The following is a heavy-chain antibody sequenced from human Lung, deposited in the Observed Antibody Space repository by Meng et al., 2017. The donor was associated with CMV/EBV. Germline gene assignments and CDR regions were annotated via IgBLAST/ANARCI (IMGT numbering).Heavy chain of an antibody. CDR3: ARSITIFLIDY. CDR2: INTYNGNT. D-gene: IGHD3-9*01. V-gene: IGHV1-18*01. J-gene: IGHJ4*02. Sequence: ASVXVSCKGSDYNFASYGITWVRQAPGQGLEWMGWINTYNGNTKYAQKFQDRGIMTTDRSTRTAYMELRSLRSDDTAVYYCARSITIFLIDYWGQGTLVTVSS. CDR1: DYNFASYG.